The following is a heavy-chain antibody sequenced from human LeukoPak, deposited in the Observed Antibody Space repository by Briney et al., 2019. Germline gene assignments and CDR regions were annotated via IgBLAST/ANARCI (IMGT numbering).Heavy chain of an antibody. Sequence: GGSLRLSCAASGFTFRNVWMSWVRQAPGKGLERVGRIKSKSDGETTQYAAPVKGRINISRDDSRNTLYLHMDSLTTGDTAVYYCSTVLNGDTDYWGRGALVTVSS. CDR3: STVLNGDTDY. D-gene: IGHD7-27*01. CDR2: IKSKSDGETT. CDR1: GFTFRNVW. V-gene: IGHV3-15*01. J-gene: IGHJ4*02.